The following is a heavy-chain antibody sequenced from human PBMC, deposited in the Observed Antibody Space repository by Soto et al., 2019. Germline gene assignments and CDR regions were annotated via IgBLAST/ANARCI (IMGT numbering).Heavy chain of an antibody. J-gene: IGHJ4*02. V-gene: IGHV4-30-4*01. CDR1: GGSISSGDYY. Sequence: SETLSLTCTVSGGSISSGDYYWSWIRQPPGKGLEWIGYIYYSGSTYYNPSLKSRVTISVDTSKNQFSLKLSSVTAADTAVYYCARVRYSYYDILTGYEYFDYWGQGTLVTVS. D-gene: IGHD3-9*01. CDR2: IYYSGST. CDR3: ARVRYSYYDILTGYEYFDY.